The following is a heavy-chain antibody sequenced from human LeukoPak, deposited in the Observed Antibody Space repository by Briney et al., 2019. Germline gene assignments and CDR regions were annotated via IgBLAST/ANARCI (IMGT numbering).Heavy chain of an antibody. CDR3: ARSLRVRGLPDYMDV. Sequence: GGSLRLSCAASGFTFSSNYMTWVRQAPGKGLEWVSVIYKSAITYYADTVRGRFTISRDNSKNTLYHQMNSLRAEDTAVYYCARSLRVRGLPDYMDVWGKGTTVTISS. V-gene: IGHV3-53*01. J-gene: IGHJ6*03. CDR2: IYKSAIT. CDR1: GFTFSSNY. D-gene: IGHD3-10*01.